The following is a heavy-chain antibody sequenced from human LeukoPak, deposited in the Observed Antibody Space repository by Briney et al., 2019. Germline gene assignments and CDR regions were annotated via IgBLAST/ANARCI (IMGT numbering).Heavy chain of an antibody. CDR1: GXTFSDYT. J-gene: IGHJ4*02. Sequence: GGSLRLSCAASGXTFSDYTMDWVRQAPGKGLEWVSSIGGSGDSIYYADSVKGRFTISRDNAKNSLDLQMSSLRAEDTAVYYCARDRNWNYDYWGQGTLVTVSS. V-gene: IGHV3-21*01. CDR3: ARDRNWNYDY. CDR2: IGGSGDSI. D-gene: IGHD1-7*01.